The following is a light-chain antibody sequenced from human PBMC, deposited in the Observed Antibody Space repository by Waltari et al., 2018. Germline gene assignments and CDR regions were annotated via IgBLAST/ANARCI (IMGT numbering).Light chain of an antibody. Sequence: EIMLTQSPGTLSLSPGERATLSCKASQSIRTYLAWYQQKPGQAPRLLIYHASSRATGIPDWFSGSGSGTDFSLTISRLEPEDFAVYYCQNYVRLPATFGQGTKVEIK. CDR3: QNYVRLPAT. V-gene: IGKV3-20*01. CDR1: QSIRTY. J-gene: IGKJ1*01. CDR2: HAS.